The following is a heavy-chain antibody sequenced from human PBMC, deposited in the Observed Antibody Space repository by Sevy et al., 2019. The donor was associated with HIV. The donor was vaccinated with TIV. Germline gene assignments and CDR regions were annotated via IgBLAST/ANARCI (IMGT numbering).Heavy chain of an antibody. CDR1: GGSITSLY. V-gene: IGHV4-59*08. CDR2: IYYNGHI. Sequence: SETLSLTCTVSGGSITSLYWNWIRQPPGKGLEWIANIYYNGHINYNPSLKSRVTLSLDTSKNQFSLRLSSVTAADTAMYYCAGKNACGRGYSWGQGTLVTVSS. CDR3: AGKNACGRGYS. J-gene: IGHJ4*02. D-gene: IGHD2-21*01.